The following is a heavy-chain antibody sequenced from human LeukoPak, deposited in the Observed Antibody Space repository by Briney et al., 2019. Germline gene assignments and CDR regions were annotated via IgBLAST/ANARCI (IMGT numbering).Heavy chain of an antibody. CDR2: INHSGST. V-gene: IGHV4-34*01. CDR1: GFTFSNAW. CDR3: AREPIAAARFDP. J-gene: IGHJ5*02. Sequence: PGGSLRLSCAASGFTFSNAWMSWVRQPPGKGLEWIGEINHSGSTNYNPSLKSRVTIAVDTSKNQFSLKLSSVTAADTAVYYCAREPIAAARFDPWGQGTLVTVSS. D-gene: IGHD6-13*01.